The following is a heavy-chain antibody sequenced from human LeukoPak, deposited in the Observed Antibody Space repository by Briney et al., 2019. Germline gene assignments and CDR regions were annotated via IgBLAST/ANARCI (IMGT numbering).Heavy chain of an antibody. V-gene: IGHV3-74*01. CDR1: GFTFSNYW. CDR3: ARTAGQLGFDY. D-gene: IGHD6-6*01. Sequence: GGSLRLSCVASGFTFSNYWMHWVRQVPGKGLVWVSRISGDGNSRSYADSVEGRFTISRDNAKNSLYLQMNSLRAEDTAVYYCARTAGQLGFDYWGQGTLVTVSS. J-gene: IGHJ4*02. CDR2: ISGDGNSR.